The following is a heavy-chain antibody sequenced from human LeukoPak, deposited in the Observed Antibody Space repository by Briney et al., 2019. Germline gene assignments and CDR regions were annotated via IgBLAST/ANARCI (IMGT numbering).Heavy chain of an antibody. CDR1: GGSISSYY. Sequence: SETLSLTCTVSGGSISSYYWSWIRQPPGKGLEWIGYIYYSGSTNYNPSLKSRVTISVDTSKNQFSLKLSSVTAADTAVYYCARDRFIGGHAIDIWGQGTMVTVSS. CDR3: ARDRFIGGHAIDI. CDR2: IYYSGST. D-gene: IGHD3-16*01. J-gene: IGHJ3*02. V-gene: IGHV4-59*01.